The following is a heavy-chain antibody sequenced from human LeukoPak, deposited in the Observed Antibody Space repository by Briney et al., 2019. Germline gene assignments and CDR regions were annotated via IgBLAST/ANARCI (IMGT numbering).Heavy chain of an antibody. CDR1: GFILSSYG. Sequence: GGSLRLSCAASGFILSSYGMHWVRQAPDKGLEWVAFIRYDGSRKYYADSVKGRFTISRDNSQKTLYLQMNSLRAEDTAVYYCARGAARMVEMATIISFEYWGQGTLVTVSS. D-gene: IGHD5-24*01. CDR2: IRYDGSRK. J-gene: IGHJ4*02. V-gene: IGHV3-30*02. CDR3: ARGAARMVEMATIISFEY.